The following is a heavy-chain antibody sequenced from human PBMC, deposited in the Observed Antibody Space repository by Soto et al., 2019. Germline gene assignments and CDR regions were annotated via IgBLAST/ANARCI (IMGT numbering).Heavy chain of an antibody. V-gene: IGHV4-39*01. D-gene: IGHD5-12*01. CDR1: GGSISSSSYY. J-gene: IGHJ4*02. CDR3: ATFTTGRDGYNDFDY. Sequence: PSETLSLTCTVSGGSISSSSYYWGWIRQPPGKGLEWIGSIYYSGSTYYNPSLKSRVTISVDTSKNQFSLKLSSVTAADTAVYYCATFTTGRDGYNDFDYWGQGTLVTAPQ. CDR2: IYYSGST.